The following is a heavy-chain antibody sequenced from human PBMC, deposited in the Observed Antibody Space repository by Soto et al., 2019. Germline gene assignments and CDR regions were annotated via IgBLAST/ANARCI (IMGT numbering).Heavy chain of an antibody. J-gene: IGHJ4*02. V-gene: IGHV4-39*01. D-gene: IGHD3-22*01. CDR3: VCGYPGVGFDS. CDR2: IDYRGTA. CDR1: GGSMSTSDYY. Sequence: LQLQESGPGLVKPSETLSLTCTVSGGSMSTSDYYWGWIRQTAGKGVEYSGNIDYRGTASYNPSLGSRVTHPTDTSKNQFSVTLTSVPATDTAGYIFVCGYPGVGFDSGGQGTRVTVSS.